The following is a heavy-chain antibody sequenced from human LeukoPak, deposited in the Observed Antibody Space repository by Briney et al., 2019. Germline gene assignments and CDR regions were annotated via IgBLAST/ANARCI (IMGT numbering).Heavy chain of an antibody. V-gene: IGHV4-59*01. CDR2: IYYSGST. D-gene: IGHD2-2*01. CDR3: ARARNLGYCSSTSCRNWFDS. Sequence: SETLSLTCTVSGGSISSYYWSWIRQPPGKGLEWIGYIYYSGSTNYNPSLKSRVTISVDTSKNQFSLKLSSVTAADTAVYYCARARNLGYCSSTSCRNWFDSWGQGTLVTVSS. CDR1: GGSISSYY. J-gene: IGHJ5*01.